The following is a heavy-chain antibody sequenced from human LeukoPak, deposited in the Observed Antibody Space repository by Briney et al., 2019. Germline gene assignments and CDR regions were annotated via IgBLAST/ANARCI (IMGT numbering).Heavy chain of an antibody. CDR2: IYHSGST. CDR3: ARGARAGYNLEPFDY. J-gene: IGHJ4*02. V-gene: IGHV4-4*02. Sequence: PSETLSLTCAVSGGSISSSNWWSWVRQPPGKGLEWIGEIYHSGSTNYNPSLKSRVTISVDKSKNQFSLKLSSVTAADTAVYYCARGARAGYNLEPFDYWGQGTLVTVSS. D-gene: IGHD5-24*01. CDR1: GGSISSSNW.